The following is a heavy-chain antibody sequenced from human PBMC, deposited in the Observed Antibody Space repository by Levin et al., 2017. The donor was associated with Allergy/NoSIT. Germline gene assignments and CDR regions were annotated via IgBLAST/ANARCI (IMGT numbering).Heavy chain of an antibody. V-gene: IGHV3-23*01. D-gene: IGHD3-10*01. Sequence: GGSLRLSCAASGFNFYKYALAWVRQPPGKGLEWVSSARETGATSYADSVKGRFTISRDASQNTLFLEMNSLTIEDTALNYCARARGLIDPFDYWGQGTMVTVSS. CDR3: ARARGLIDPFDY. CDR2: ARETGAT. CDR1: GFNFYKYA. J-gene: IGHJ4*02.